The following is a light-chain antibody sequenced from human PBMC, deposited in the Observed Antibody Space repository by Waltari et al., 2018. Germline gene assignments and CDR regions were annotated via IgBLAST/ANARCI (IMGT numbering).Light chain of an antibody. Sequence: QTLLHSDGKTFFFWYMQKPGQSPHLLIYDVSSRFSGVPDRFSGSGSGTDFTLKISRVEAEDTGVYYCMQGVHLPLTFGGGTKVEI. CDR3: MQGVHLPLT. V-gene: IGKV2-29*02. J-gene: IGKJ4*01. CDR1: QTLLHSDGKTF. CDR2: DVS.